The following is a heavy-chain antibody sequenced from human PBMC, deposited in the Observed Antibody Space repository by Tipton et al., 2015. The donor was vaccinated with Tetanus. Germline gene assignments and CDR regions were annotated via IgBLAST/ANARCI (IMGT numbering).Heavy chain of an antibody. CDR2: MNPNSGNT. V-gene: IGHV1-8*01. J-gene: IGHJ6*02. CDR3: VRGTTMVRGVSPTGFYGMDV. D-gene: IGHD3-10*01. Sequence: QLVQSGAEVKKPGASVKVSCKASGYTFSSYDTNWVRQATGQGLEWMGWMNPNSGNTAYAQKFQGRVTMTSNTSISTAYMELSSLRSEDTAVYYCVRGTTMVRGVSPTGFYGMDVWGQGTTVTVS. CDR1: GYTFSSYD.